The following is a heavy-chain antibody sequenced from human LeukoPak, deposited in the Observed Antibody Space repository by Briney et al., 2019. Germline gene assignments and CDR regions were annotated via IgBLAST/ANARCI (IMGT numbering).Heavy chain of an antibody. CDR3: ARGEPAAGKALVY. CDR2: IIPNTGGT. Sequence: ASVKVSCKASGYTITDYYLHWVRQAPGQGLEWMGWIIPNTGGTNYAQKFQDWVTMSSDTSISTAYMELSRLRSDDTAVYYCARGEPAAGKALVYWGQGTLVTVSS. V-gene: IGHV1-2*04. CDR1: GYTITDYY. J-gene: IGHJ4*02. D-gene: IGHD6-13*01.